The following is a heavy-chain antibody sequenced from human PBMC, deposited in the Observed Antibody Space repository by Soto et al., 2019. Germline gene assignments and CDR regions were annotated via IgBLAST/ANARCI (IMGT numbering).Heavy chain of an antibody. CDR1: GGSISSYY. V-gene: IGHV4-59*01. CDR2: IYYSGST. Sequence: SETLSLTCTVSGGSISSYYWSWIRQPPGKGLERIGYIYYSGSTNYNPSLKSRVTISVDTSKNQFSLELSSVTAADTAVYYCARIGKSTMIVVAHDAFDIWGQGTMVT. J-gene: IGHJ3*02. D-gene: IGHD3-22*01. CDR3: ARIGKSTMIVVAHDAFDI.